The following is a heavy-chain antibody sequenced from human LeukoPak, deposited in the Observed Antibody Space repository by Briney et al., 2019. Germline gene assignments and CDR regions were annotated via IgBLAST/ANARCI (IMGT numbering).Heavy chain of an antibody. J-gene: IGHJ4*02. CDR3: ARGWGYGDYVTFYFDY. Sequence: ASVKVSCKASGYTLTGYYMHWVRQAPGQGLEWMGWINPNSGGTNYAQKFQGRVTMTRDTSISTAYMELSRLRSDDTAVYYCARGWGYGDYVTFYFDYWGQGTLVTVSS. CDR1: GYTLTGYY. D-gene: IGHD4-17*01. V-gene: IGHV1-2*02. CDR2: INPNSGGT.